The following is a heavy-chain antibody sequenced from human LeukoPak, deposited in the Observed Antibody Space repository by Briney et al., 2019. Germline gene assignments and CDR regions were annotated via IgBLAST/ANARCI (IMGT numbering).Heavy chain of an antibody. CDR2: ISDIGSI. Sequence: PSETLSLTCAVSGGSISSYYWSWIRQPPGKGLEWIAYISDIGSINYNPSLKSRVTISLDTSKNQFSLKLSSVTAADTAVYYCARLNCTNGVCAKVFDYQGKRTLVTASS. CDR1: GGSISSYY. CDR3: ARLNCTNGVCAKVFDY. J-gene: IGHJ4*02. D-gene: IGHD2-8*01. V-gene: IGHV4-59*12.